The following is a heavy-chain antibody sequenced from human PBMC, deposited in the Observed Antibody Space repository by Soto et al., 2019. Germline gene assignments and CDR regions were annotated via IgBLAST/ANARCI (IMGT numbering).Heavy chain of an antibody. CDR1: DESVTSPGNY. D-gene: IGHD2-15*01. CDR3: TLNHCAGGGCYDRDY. Sequence: SETLSLTCDVSDESVTSPGNYWNWIRQRPDTGLEWIGYISSGGSPFYNPSLKSRVSISLDTSKNVISLALRSVTATDTAVYYCTLNHCAGGGCYDRDYWGRGTRVTVSS. J-gene: IGHJ1*01. V-gene: IGHV4-31*11. CDR2: ISSGGSP.